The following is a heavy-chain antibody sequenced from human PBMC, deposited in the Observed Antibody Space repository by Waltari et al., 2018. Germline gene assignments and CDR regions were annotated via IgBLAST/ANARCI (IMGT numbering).Heavy chain of an antibody. Sequence: QLQLQESGPGLVKPSETLSLTCTVSGGSISSSSYYWGWIRQPPGKGLEGIGSIYYSGSTYYNPSLKSRVTISVDTSKNQFSLKLSSVTAADTAVYYCARGPRFLEWLQPSYYYYYYMDVWGKGTTVTVSS. CDR1: GGSISSSSYY. CDR2: IYYSGST. V-gene: IGHV4-39*07. CDR3: ARGPRFLEWLQPSYYYYYYMDV. D-gene: IGHD3-3*01. J-gene: IGHJ6*03.